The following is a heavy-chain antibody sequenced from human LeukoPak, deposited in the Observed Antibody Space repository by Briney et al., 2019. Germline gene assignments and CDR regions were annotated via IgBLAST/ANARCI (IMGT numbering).Heavy chain of an antibody. CDR2: ISSSSDYI. J-gene: IGHJ4*02. D-gene: IGHD2-2*01. V-gene: IGHV3-21*01. CDR1: GFTFSSYS. CDR3: ARADQGPLDY. Sequence: GGSLRLSCAASGFTFSSYSLNWVRQAPGEGLEWVSSISSSSDYIYYADSVKGRFTISRDNARNTVYLQMNSLRAEDTAVFYCARADQGPLDYWGQGTLVTVSS.